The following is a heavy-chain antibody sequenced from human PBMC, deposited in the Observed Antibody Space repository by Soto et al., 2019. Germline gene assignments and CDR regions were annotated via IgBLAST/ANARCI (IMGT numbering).Heavy chain of an antibody. CDR3: ASRDPGTSVDY. CDR2: IYRTGST. J-gene: IGHJ4*02. V-gene: IGHV4-4*02. Sequence: SETLSLTCVVSGGSFTSNNWWTWVRQPPGQGLEWIGEIYRTGSTNYNPSLKSRVTISLDKSENQFSLKVTSLTAADTAVYYCASRDPGTSVDYWGQGTLVTVSS. D-gene: IGHD1-7*01. CDR1: GGSFTSNNW.